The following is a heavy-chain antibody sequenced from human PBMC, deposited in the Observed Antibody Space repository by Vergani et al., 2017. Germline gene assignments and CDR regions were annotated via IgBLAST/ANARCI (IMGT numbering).Heavy chain of an antibody. CDR2: IHTSGSA. J-gene: IGHJ4*02. V-gene: IGHV4-61*02. Sequence: QVQLQESGPGLVKPSQTLSLTCTVSGGSINSHNYYWSWIRQPAGKGLEWIGSIHTSGSANYNPSLKSRVTMSEDTSKNQFSLNLTSGTAADTAVYFCARGSCLGGSCYKPLFDYWGQGILVTVSS. CDR3: ARGSCLGGSCYKPLFDY. D-gene: IGHD2-15*01. CDR1: GGSINSHNYY.